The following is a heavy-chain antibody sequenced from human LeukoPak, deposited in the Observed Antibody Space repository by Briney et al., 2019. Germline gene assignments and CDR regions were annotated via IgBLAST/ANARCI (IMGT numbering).Heavy chain of an antibody. J-gene: IGHJ4*02. D-gene: IGHD4-17*01. V-gene: IGHV1-2*02. CDR3: ARVAVTRCFDY. CDR2: INPNSGGT. Sequence: ASVKVSCKASGYTFTSYDINWVRQAPGQGLEWMGWINPNSGGTNYAQKFQGRVTMTRDTSISTAYMELSRLRSDDTAVYYCARVAVTRCFDYWGQGTLVTVSS. CDR1: GYTFTSYD.